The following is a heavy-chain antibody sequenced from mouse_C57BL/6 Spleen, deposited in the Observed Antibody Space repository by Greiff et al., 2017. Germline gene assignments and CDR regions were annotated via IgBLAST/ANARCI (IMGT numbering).Heavy chain of an antibody. CDR3: ARAYYSNYWYCDV. D-gene: IGHD2-5*01. V-gene: IGHV1-69*01. Sequence: QVQLQQPGAELVMPGASVKLSCKASGYTFTSYWMHWVKQRPGQGLEWIGEIDPSDSYTNYNQKFKGKSTLTVDKSSSTAYMQLSSLTSEDSAVYYCARAYYSNYWYCDVWGTGTTVTVSS. CDR2: IDPSDSYT. J-gene: IGHJ1*03. CDR1: GYTFTSYW.